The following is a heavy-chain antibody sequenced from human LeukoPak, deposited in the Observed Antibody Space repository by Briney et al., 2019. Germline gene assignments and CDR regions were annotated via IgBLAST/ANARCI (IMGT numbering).Heavy chain of an antibody. V-gene: IGHV3-21*01. D-gene: IGHD6-13*01. CDR2: ISSSSSYI. J-gene: IGHJ4*02. CDR3: ARDLPIANKNFDY. CDR1: GFTFSSYA. Sequence: GGSPRLSCAASGFTFSSYAMSWVRQAPGKGLEWVSSISSSSSYIYYADSVKGRFTISRDNAKNSLYLQMNSLRAEDTAVYYCARDLPIANKNFDYWGQGTLVTVSS.